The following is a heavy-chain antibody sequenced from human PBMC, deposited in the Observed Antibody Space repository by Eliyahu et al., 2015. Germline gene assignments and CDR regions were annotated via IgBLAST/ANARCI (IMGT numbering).Heavy chain of an antibody. J-gene: IGHJ6*02. CDR3: ARDQGRATRGMDV. Sequence: QVQLVESGGGVVQPGRSLRLSCAASGFXFSXXAMXXVRQAPGKGLGWVAVISYDGSNKYYADSVKGRFTISRDNSKNTLYLQMNSLRAEDTAVYYCARDQGRATRGMDVWGQGTTVTVSS. CDR2: ISYDGSNK. V-gene: IGHV3-30*01. CDR1: GFXFSXXA. D-gene: IGHD5-24*01.